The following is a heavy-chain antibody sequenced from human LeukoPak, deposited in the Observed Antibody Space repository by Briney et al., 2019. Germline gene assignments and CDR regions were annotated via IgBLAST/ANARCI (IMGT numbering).Heavy chain of an antibody. J-gene: IGHJ4*02. CDR1: GYTFTGYY. Sequence: ASVKVSCKASGYTFTGYYMHWVRQAPGQGLEWMGWMNPNSGNTGYAQRLQGRVTITRNTSISTAYMELSSLRSEDTAVYYFVRGAGSCSSTSCSLGYWGQGTLVTVSS. D-gene: IGHD2-2*01. CDR2: MNPNSGNT. CDR3: VRGAGSCSSTSCSLGY. V-gene: IGHV1-8*03.